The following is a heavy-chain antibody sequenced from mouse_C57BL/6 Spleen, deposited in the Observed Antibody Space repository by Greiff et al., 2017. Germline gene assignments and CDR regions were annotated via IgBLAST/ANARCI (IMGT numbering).Heavy chain of an antibody. D-gene: IGHD3-2*02. J-gene: IGHJ2*01. CDR1: GYAFSSYW. Sequence: QLQLQQSWAELVKPGASVKISSKASGYAFSSYWTKRVKQRPGKVLEWIGQIYPGDGDTNYNGKFKVKSTLTAAKSSSTAYMQLSSLTSEYSAVYVCASDSSGYFDYRGQGTNLTVSS. V-gene: IGHV1-80*01. CDR2: IYPGDGDT. CDR3: ASDSSGYFDY.